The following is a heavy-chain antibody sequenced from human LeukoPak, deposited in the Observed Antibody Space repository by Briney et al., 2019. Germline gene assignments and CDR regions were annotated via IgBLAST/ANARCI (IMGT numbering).Heavy chain of an antibody. CDR2: ISSSSSYI. CDR3: AREHPPRGSSWYDGAYYYYYYMDV. Sequence: GGSLRLSCAASGFTFSSYSMNWVRQAPGKGLEWVSFISSSSSYIYYADSVKGRFTISRDNAKNSLYLQMNSLRAEDTAVYCCAREHPPRGSSWYDGAYYYYYYMDVWGKGTTVTISS. V-gene: IGHV3-21*01. J-gene: IGHJ6*03. D-gene: IGHD6-13*01. CDR1: GFTFSSYS.